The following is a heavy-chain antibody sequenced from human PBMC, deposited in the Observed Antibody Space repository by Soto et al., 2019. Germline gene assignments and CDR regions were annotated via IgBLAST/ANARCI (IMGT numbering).Heavy chain of an antibody. Sequence: PGGSLRLSCAASGFTFSSYAMNWVRQAPGKGLDWVSTISGGGGSTHYTDSVKGRFTVSRDNSKNTLYLQMNSLRAEDTAVYYCAKXREIFGVVIYYYYGMDVWGQGTTVTVSS. CDR2: ISGGGGST. CDR1: GFTFSSYA. D-gene: IGHD3-3*01. V-gene: IGHV3-23*01. CDR3: AKXREIFGVVIYYYYGMDV. J-gene: IGHJ6*02.